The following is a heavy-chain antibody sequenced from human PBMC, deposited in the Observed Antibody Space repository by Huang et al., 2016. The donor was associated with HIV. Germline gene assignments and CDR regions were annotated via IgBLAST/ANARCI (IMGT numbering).Heavy chain of an antibody. V-gene: IGHV4-39*01. CDR3: ARLPGSITMIRGVITDPY. D-gene: IGHD3-10*01. J-gene: IGHJ4*02. Sequence: QLQLQESGPGLVKPSEILSLTCTVSGGSIRSDNYYWGWIRQPPGKGLEWIGSIYYSGSTSYNPSLRSRVTITVDTSKNQFSLKMRSVTAADTAVYYCARLPGSITMIRGVITDPYWGQGTLVTVSS. CDR1: GGSIRSDNYY. CDR2: IYYSGST.